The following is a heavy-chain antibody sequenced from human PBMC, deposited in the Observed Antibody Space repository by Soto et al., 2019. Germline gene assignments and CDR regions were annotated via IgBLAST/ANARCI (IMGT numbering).Heavy chain of an antibody. CDR1: GFTFSDYY. D-gene: IGHD1-26*01. CDR3: ARQGAGDSPRHYYYGMDV. J-gene: IGHJ6*02. CDR2: ISSSSSYT. V-gene: IGHV3-11*05. Sequence: QVQLVESGGGLVKPGGSLRLSCAASGFTFSDYYMSWIRQAPGKGLEWVSYISSSSSYTNYADSVKGRFTISRDNAKNSLYLQMNSLRAEDTAVYYCARQGAGDSPRHYYYGMDVWGQGTTVTVSS.